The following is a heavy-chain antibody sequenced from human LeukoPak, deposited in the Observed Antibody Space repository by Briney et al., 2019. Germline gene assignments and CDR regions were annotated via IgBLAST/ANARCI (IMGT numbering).Heavy chain of an antibody. V-gene: IGHV4-34*01. J-gene: IGHJ4*02. Sequence: SSATLSLTCAVYGGSFSGYYWSWIRQPPGKGLEWIGEINHSGSTNYNPSLKSRVTISVDTSKNQFSLKLSSVTAADTAVYYCARHQSYCSGGSCYPYYFDYWGQGTLVTVSS. CDR1: GGSFSGYY. CDR2: INHSGST. CDR3: ARHQSYCSGGSCYPYYFDY. D-gene: IGHD2-15*01.